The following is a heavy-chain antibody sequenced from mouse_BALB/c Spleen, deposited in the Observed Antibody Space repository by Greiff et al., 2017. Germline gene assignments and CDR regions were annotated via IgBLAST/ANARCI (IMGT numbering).Heavy chain of an antibody. CDR2: INPNNGGT. CDR1: GYTFTDYN. CDR3: ARARRGNGRFAY. Sequence: EVKLQESGPELVKPGASVKIPCKASGYTFTDYNMDWVKQSHGKSLEWIGDINPNNGGTIYNQKFKGKATLTVDKSSSTAYMELRSLTSEDTAVYYCARARRGNGRFAYWGQGTLVTVSA. J-gene: IGHJ3*01. D-gene: IGHD2-1*01. V-gene: IGHV1-18*01.